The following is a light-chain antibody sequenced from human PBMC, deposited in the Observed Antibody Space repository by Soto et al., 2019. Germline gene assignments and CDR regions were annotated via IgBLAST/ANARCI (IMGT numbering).Light chain of an antibody. CDR3: SSYTSSSTLYV. CDR2: EVS. Sequence: QSALTQPASVSGSPGQSITISCTGTSSDVGGYNYVSWYQQHPGKAPKLMIYEVSNRPSGVSNRFSGSKSGNTDSLTISGLQDEDEADYYCSSYTSSSTLYVFGTGTKVTVL. CDR1: SSDVGGYNY. V-gene: IGLV2-14*01. J-gene: IGLJ1*01.